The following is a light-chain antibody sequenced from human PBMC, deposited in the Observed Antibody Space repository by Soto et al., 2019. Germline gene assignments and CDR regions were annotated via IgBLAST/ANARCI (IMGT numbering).Light chain of an antibody. CDR3: GTYTGSSTLL. J-gene: IGLJ2*01. Sequence: QSALTQPASVSGSPGQSITISCTGTSSDVGAYNYVSWYQQYPGKAPKLMIYEVNNRPSGVSNRFSGSKSGNTASLTISGLQAEDEADHYCGTYTGSSTLLFGGGTKLTVL. V-gene: IGLV2-14*01. CDR1: SSDVGAYNY. CDR2: EVN.